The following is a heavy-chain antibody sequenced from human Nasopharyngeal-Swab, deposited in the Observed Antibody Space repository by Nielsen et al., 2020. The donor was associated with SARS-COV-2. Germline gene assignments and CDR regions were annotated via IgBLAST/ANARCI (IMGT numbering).Heavy chain of an antibody. CDR3: ARGGGVDEYRYYYYGMDV. CDR2: IIPIFGTA. V-gene: IGHV1-69*13. Sequence: SVKVSCNASGGTFSSYAISWVRQAPGHGLEWMGGIIPIFGTANYAQKFQGRVTITADESTSTAYMELSSLRSEDTAVYYCARGGGVDEYRYYYYGMDVWGQGTTVTVSS. J-gene: IGHJ6*02. CDR1: GGTFSSYA. D-gene: IGHD5-12*01.